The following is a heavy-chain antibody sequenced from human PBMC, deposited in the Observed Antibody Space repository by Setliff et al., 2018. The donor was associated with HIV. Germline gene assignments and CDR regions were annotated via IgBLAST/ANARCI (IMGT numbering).Heavy chain of an antibody. J-gene: IGHJ4*02. Sequence: PGESLKISCEASGFTFSTYVMTWVRQAPGKGLEWVSSISDSGESTHYLDSVRGRFTISRDNSKNTLYLQMNSLRAEDTAVYYCARGYPHYCSGGICVPRFYYFDYWGQGTLVTVS. CDR3: ARGYPHYCSGGICVPRFYYFDY. CDR1: GFTFSTYV. V-gene: IGHV3-23*01. D-gene: IGHD2-15*01. CDR2: ISDSGEST.